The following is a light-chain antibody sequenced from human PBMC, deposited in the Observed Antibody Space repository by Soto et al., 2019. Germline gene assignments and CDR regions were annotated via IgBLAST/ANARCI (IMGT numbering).Light chain of an antibody. CDR3: QQYTTSPFT. V-gene: IGKV3-20*01. CDR1: QSVGSNY. J-gene: IGKJ3*01. Sequence: EIVLTQSPGTLSLYPGERATLYCRASQSVGSNYLAWYQQKPGQAPRVLIYGASSRATGIPDRFSGSGSGADFTLTISRLAPEDFAVYYCQQYTTSPFTFGPGTKVDIK. CDR2: GAS.